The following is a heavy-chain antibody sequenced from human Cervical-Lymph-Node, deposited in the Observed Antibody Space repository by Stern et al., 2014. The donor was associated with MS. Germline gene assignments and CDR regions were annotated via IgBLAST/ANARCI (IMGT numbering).Heavy chain of an antibody. D-gene: IGHD3-10*01. J-gene: IGHJ6*02. V-gene: IGHV2-70*04. Sequence: QITLKESGPALVKPTQTLTLTCTLSGVSLTSSGVRVSWIRQPPGKALEWLARIDWDDDKFYSTSLKTRLTIFKDTSKNQVVLTMTNMDPADTATYYCARQRLYYYGSGTEGGLNVWGQGTTVTVSS. CDR1: GVSLTSSGVR. CDR3: ARQRLYYYGSGTEGGLNV. CDR2: IDWDDDK.